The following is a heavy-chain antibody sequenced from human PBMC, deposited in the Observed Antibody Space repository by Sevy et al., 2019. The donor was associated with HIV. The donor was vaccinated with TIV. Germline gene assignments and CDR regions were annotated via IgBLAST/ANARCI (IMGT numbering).Heavy chain of an antibody. J-gene: IGHJ5*02. D-gene: IGHD6-19*01. CDR2: IYYNGNT. V-gene: IGHV4-59*08. CDR3: AYVNAWGRGCS. Sequence: SETLSLTCTVSGGSITSLYRGWIRQPPGKGLEWIANIYYNGNTNYNPSLKCRVTISLDTSKNQFSLRLSSVTAADTAIYYCAYVNAWGRGCSWGQGTLVTDSS. CDR1: GGSITSLY.